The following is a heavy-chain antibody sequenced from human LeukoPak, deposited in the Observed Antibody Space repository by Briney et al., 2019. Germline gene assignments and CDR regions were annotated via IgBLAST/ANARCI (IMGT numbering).Heavy chain of an antibody. V-gene: IGHV4-31*01. J-gene: IGHJ6*02. Sequence: SGSTYYNPSLKSLVTISVDTSKNQFSLKLSSVTAADTAVYYCARGVYYYDSSGLVSGMDLWGQGTTVTVSS. CDR3: ARGVYYYDSSGLVSGMDL. D-gene: IGHD3-22*01. CDR2: SGST.